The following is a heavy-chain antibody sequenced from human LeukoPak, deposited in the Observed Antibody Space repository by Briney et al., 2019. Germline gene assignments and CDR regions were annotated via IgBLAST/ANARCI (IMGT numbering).Heavy chain of an antibody. J-gene: IGHJ4*02. CDR1: GYTFTNYG. Sequence: ASVMVSCKASGYTFTNYGISWVRQAPGQGLEWMSWISANNGETRYAQNFQGRVTMTTDTSTTTAYMELRSLRSDDTAVYYCARVPPSAHQLLSSDYRGQGTQVTVSS. CDR3: ARVPPSAHQLLSSDY. V-gene: IGHV1-18*04. CDR2: ISANNGET. D-gene: IGHD2-2*01.